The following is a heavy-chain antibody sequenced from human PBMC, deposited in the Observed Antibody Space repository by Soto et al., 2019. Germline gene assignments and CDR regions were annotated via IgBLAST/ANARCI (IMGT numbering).Heavy chain of an antibody. CDR1: GYRFTSYW. CDR2: FYPGDSDT. Sequence: GESLKISRKGSGYRFTSYWIGWVRQMPGKGLEWMGIFYPGDSDTRYSPSFQGQVTISADKSISTAYLQWRSLKASDTAMYYCALSSVAAAGFDYWGLGTLVTVSS. V-gene: IGHV5-51*01. D-gene: IGHD6-13*01. J-gene: IGHJ4*02. CDR3: ALSSVAAAGFDY.